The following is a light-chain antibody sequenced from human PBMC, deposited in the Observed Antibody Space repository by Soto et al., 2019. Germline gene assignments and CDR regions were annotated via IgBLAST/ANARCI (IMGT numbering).Light chain of an antibody. CDR3: HQYGTSSWT. V-gene: IGKV3-20*01. Sequence: EIVLTQSPGTLSLSPGERATLSCRASQSLSSNYLAWYQQKPGQAPRLLIYGASSRATGIPDRFSGSGSGTDFTLSISRLEPEDFAVYYCHQYGTSSWTFGQGTKVDIK. CDR1: QSLSSNY. J-gene: IGKJ1*01. CDR2: GAS.